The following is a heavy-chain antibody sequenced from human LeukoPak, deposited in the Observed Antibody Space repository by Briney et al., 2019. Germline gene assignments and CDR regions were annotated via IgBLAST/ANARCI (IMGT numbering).Heavy chain of an antibody. Sequence: GGSLRLSCAASGFTFSSYSMNWVRQAPGKGLEWVSYISSSSSTIYYADSVKGRFTISRDNAKNSLYLQMNSLRAEDTAVYYCARGSYDSSGYYLNWGQGTLVTVSS. CDR1: GFTFSSYS. CDR2: ISSSSSTI. CDR3: ARGSYDSSGYYLN. J-gene: IGHJ4*02. V-gene: IGHV3-48*01. D-gene: IGHD3-22*01.